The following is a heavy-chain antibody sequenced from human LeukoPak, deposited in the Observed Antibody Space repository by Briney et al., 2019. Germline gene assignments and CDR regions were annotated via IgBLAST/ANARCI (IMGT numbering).Heavy chain of an antibody. Sequence: SVKVSCKASGGTFSSYAISWVRQAPGQGLEWKGGIIPIFGTANYAQKFQGRVTITTDESTSTAYMELSSLRSEDRAVYYCARSTTYYYDSSGYTEPFDYWGQGTLVTVSS. CDR3: ARSTTYYYDSSGYTEPFDY. CDR2: IIPIFGTA. J-gene: IGHJ4*02. V-gene: IGHV1-69*05. D-gene: IGHD3-22*01. CDR1: GGTFSSYA.